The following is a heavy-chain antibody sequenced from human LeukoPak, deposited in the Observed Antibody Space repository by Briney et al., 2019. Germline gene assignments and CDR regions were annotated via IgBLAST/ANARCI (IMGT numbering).Heavy chain of an antibody. CDR2: MYHSGST. Sequence: SETLSLTYAVSGGSITSGDHSWNWIRLPPGRGLEWIGYMYHSGSTYYNPSLKSRVTISVDRSKNQFSLKLSSVTAADTAVYYCARGKKTRAVLYGSPQWFDPWGQGTLVTVSS. D-gene: IGHD3-10*01. CDR3: ARGKKTRAVLYGSPQWFDP. V-gene: IGHV4-30-2*01. J-gene: IGHJ5*02. CDR1: GGSITSGDHS.